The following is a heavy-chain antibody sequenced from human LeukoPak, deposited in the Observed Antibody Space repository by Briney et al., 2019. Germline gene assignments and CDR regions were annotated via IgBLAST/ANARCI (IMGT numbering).Heavy chain of an antibody. V-gene: IGHV1-8*01. CDR1: GYTFTSYD. CDR3: ASRDCSGGSCYAGFDP. J-gene: IGHJ5*02. D-gene: IGHD2-15*01. Sequence: ASVKVSCKASGYTFTSYDINWVRQATGQGLEWMGWMNPNSGNTGYAQKFQGRVTMTGNTSISTAYMELSSLRSEDTAVYYCASRDCSGGSCYAGFDPWGQGTLVTVSS. CDR2: MNPNSGNT.